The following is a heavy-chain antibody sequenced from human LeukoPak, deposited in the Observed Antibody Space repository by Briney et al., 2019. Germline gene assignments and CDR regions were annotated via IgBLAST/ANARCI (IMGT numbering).Heavy chain of an antibody. D-gene: IGHD2-2*01. CDR2: INHSGST. V-gene: IGHV4-34*01. CDR3: ARGVVVPAASFAIDY. CDR1: GGSFSGYY. J-gene: IGHJ4*02. Sequence: SETLSLTCAVSGGSFSGYYWTWIRQPPGKGLEWIGEINHSGSTNYNPSLKSRVTISVDTSKNQFSLKLSSVTAADTAVYYCARGVVVPAASFAIDYWGQGTLVTVSS.